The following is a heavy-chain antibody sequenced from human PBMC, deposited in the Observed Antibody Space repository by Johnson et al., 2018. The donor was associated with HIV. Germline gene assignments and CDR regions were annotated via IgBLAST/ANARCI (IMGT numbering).Heavy chain of an antibody. CDR1: GFTFSTYG. Sequence: VQLVESGGGVVQPGRSLRLSCAASGFTFSTYGMHWVRQATGKGLEWVSEIDPAGDTYYPGSVKGRFTISRENAKNSLYLQMISLRVGDTAVYYCARSPLYDTTVFDIWGQGTRVTVSS. J-gene: IGHJ3*02. D-gene: IGHD4-11*01. CDR3: ARSPLYDTTVFDI. V-gene: IGHV3-13*01. CDR2: IDPAGDT.